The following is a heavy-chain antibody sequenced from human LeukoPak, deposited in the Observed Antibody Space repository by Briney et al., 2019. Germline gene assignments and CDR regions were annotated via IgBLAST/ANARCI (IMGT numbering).Heavy chain of an antibody. CDR2: IYTSGST. CDR3: ARDTYFYDFGWFDP. J-gene: IGHJ5*02. V-gene: IGHV4-4*07. D-gene: IGHD3-3*01. CDR1: GGSISSYY. Sequence: PSETLSLTCTVSGGSISSYYWSWIRQPAGKGLEWIGRIYTSGSTNYNPSLKSRVTMSVDTSKNQFSLKLSSVTAADTAVYYCARDTYFYDFGWFDPWGQGTLVTVSS.